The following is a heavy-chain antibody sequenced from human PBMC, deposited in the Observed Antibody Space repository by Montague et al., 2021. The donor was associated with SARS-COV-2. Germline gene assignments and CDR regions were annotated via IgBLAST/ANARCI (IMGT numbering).Heavy chain of an antibody. Sequence: SLRLSCAASGFTVSSNYMSWVRQAPGKGLEWVSVIYSGGSTYYAXXVEGRFTISRDNSKNTLYLQMNSLRDEDTAVYYCARGGHSSSWYYYYGMDVWGQGTTVTVSS. CDR3: ARGGHSSSWYYYYGMDV. J-gene: IGHJ6*02. CDR1: GFTVSSNY. V-gene: IGHV3-53*01. CDR2: IYSGGST. D-gene: IGHD6-13*01.